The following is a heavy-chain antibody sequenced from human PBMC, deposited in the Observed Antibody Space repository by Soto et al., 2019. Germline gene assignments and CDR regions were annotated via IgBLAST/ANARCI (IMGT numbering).Heavy chain of an antibody. D-gene: IGHD3-22*01. CDR3: ARGFYYYDSSGYIDY. J-gene: IGHJ4*02. Sequence: GALRLSCAASGFDASVNYMTWVRQAPGKGLEWVSAINNAYSTFYADSVKGRFTISRDNSKNTVNLQMNSVRVEDTAVYYCARGFYYYDSSGYIDYWGQGTVVTVSS. CDR2: INNAYST. CDR1: GFDASVNY. V-gene: IGHV3-66*01.